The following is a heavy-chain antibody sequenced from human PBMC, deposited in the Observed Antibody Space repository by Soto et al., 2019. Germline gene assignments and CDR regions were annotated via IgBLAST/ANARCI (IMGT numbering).Heavy chain of an antibody. CDR3: ATPKDDVWGSYRHLPRFDY. J-gene: IGHJ4*02. Sequence: ASVKVSCKVSGYTLTELSMHWVRQAPGKGLEWMGGFDPEDGETIYAQKFQGRVTMTEDTSTDTAYMELSSLRSEDTAVYYCATPKDDVWGSYRHLPRFDYWGQGTLVTVSS. CDR1: GYTLTELS. D-gene: IGHD3-16*02. CDR2: FDPEDGET. V-gene: IGHV1-24*01.